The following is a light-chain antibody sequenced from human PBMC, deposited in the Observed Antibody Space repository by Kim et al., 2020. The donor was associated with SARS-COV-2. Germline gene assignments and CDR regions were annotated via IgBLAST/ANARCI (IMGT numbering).Light chain of an antibody. Sequence: DIQMTQSPSSLSASVGDGVTITCRASQSITNYLNWFQQKPGRAPKLLIYAASSLQSGVPSRFSGGGSETVFTLAISSLQPEDFATYYCQQSYSTPPTFGQGTKLEV. V-gene: IGKV1-39*01. J-gene: IGKJ2*01. CDR3: QQSYSTPPT. CDR2: AAS. CDR1: QSITNY.